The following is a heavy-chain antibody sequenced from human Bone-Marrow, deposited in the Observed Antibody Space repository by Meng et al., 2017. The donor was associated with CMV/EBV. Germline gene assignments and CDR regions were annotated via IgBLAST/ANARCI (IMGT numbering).Heavy chain of an antibody. V-gene: IGHV4-39*01. D-gene: IGHD6-13*01. CDR2: IYYSGST. J-gene: IGHJ4*02. CDR3: ARPSSSWYLSFDY. CDR1: GGSISSSSYY. Sequence: SETLSLTCTVSGGSISSSSYYWGWIRQPPGKGLEWIGSIYYSGSTYYNPSLKSRVTISVDTSKNQFSLKLSSVTAADTAVYYCARPSSSWYLSFDYWGQGTLVTVSS.